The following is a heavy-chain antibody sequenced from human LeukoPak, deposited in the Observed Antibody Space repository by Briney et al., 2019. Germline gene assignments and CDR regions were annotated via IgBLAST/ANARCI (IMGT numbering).Heavy chain of an antibody. CDR2: IKSKTDGGTT. CDR3: TTVSSGNAFDI. V-gene: IGHV3-15*01. J-gene: IGHJ3*02. Sequence: PGGSLRLSCAASGFTFSSYGMSWVRQAPGKGLEWVGRIKSKTDGGTTDYAAPVKGRFTISRDDSKNTLYLQMNSLKTEDTAVYYCTTVSSGNAFDIWGQGTMVTVSS. CDR1: GFTFSSYG.